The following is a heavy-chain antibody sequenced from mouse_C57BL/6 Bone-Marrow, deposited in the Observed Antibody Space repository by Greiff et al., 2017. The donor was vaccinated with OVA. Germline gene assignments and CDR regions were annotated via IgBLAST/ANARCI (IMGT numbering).Heavy chain of an antibody. V-gene: IGHV5-4*01. CDR3: ARDSYYGSSYGFAY. CDR2: ISDGGSYT. CDR1: GFTFSSYA. Sequence: EVQRVESGGGLVKPGGSLKLSCAASGFTFSSYAMSWVRQTPEKRLEWVATISDGGSYTYYPDNVKGRFTISRDNAKNNLYLQMSHLKSEDTAMYYCARDSYYGSSYGFAYWGQGTLVTVSA. J-gene: IGHJ3*01. D-gene: IGHD1-1*01.